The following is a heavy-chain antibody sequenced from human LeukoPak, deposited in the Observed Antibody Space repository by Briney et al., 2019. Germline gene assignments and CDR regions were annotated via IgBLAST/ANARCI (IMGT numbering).Heavy chain of an antibody. CDR1: GGSFSGYY. Sequence: SETLSLTCAVYGGSFSGYYWSWIRQPPGKGLEWIGEINHSGSTNYNPSLKSRVTISVDTSKNQFSLKLSSVTAADTAVYYCARRPDYYDSWGQGTLVTVSS. D-gene: IGHD3-22*01. V-gene: IGHV4-34*01. CDR2: INHSGST. CDR3: ARRPDYYDS. J-gene: IGHJ4*02.